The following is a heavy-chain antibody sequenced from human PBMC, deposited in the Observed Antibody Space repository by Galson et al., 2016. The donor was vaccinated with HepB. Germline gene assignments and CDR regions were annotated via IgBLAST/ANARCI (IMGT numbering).Heavy chain of an antibody. V-gene: IGHV1-18*01. CDR3: ARDRGYGSDTFDF. J-gene: IGHJ3*01. Sequence: SVKVSCKASGYTFSTYGVRWVRQAPGQGLEWMGWVSTYDGDRNYAQKLQGRVTMTTDTSTNTAYMELRSLTSDAEAVYYCARDRGYGSDTFDFWGQGTMVTVSS. CDR2: VSTYDGDR. CDR1: GYTFSTYG. D-gene: IGHD5-18*01.